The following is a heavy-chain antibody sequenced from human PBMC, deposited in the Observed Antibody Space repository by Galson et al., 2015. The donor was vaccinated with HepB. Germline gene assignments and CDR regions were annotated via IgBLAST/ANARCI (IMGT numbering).Heavy chain of an antibody. J-gene: IGHJ4*02. CDR1: GFTFSDYY. CDR2: ISSSGSTI. CDR3: ARRIAAAGPRFDY. Sequence: SLRLSCAASGFTFSDYYMSWIRQAPGKGLEWVSYISSSGSTIYYADSVKGRFTISRDNAKNSLYLQMNSLRAEDTAVYYCARRIAAAGPRFDYWGQGTLVTVSS. V-gene: IGHV3-11*01. D-gene: IGHD6-13*01.